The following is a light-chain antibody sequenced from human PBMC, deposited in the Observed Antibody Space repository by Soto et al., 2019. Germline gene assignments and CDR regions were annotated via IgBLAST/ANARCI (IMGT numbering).Light chain of an antibody. Sequence: QTVVTQEPSFSVSPGRTVTLTCGLSSGSVSTSYYPSWYQQTPGQAPRTLIYSTNTRSSGFPDRFSGSILGNKAALTITGAQADDESDYYCVLYMGSGVWVFGGWTKLTVL. J-gene: IGLJ3*02. V-gene: IGLV8-61*01. CDR2: STN. CDR1: SGSVSTSYY. CDR3: VLYMGSGVWV.